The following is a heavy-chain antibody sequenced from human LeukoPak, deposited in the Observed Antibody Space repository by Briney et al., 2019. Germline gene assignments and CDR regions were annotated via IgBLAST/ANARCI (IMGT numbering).Heavy chain of an antibody. V-gene: IGHV3-53*01. Sequence: QSGGSLRLSCAASVLTVNKNYRTWVRRAPGRGREWVSALYIGGNTYYADSVRGRFTISRDNSKNTLYLQMNSLRAEDTAIYYCMTAAGYNFGQYWGQGTLVTVSS. J-gene: IGHJ4*02. CDR3: MTAAGYNFGQY. CDR1: VLTVNKNY. D-gene: IGHD5-18*01. CDR2: LYIGGNT.